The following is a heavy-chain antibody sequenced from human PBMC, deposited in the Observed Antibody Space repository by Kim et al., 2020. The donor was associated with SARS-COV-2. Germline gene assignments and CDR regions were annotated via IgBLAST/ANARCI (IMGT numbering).Heavy chain of an antibody. V-gene: IGHV1-46*01. D-gene: IGHD3-9*01. J-gene: IGHJ5*02. CDR2: INPSGGST. Sequence: ASVKVSCKASGYTFTSYYMHWVRQAPGQGLEWMGIINPSGGSTSYAQKFQGRVTMTRDTSTSTVYMELSSLRSEDTAVYYCARAHYDILTGYYNDWFDPWGQGTLVTVSS. CDR1: GYTFTSYY. CDR3: ARAHYDILTGYYNDWFDP.